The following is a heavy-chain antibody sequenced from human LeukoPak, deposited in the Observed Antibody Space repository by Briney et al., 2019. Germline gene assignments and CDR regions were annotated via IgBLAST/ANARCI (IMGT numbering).Heavy chain of an antibody. D-gene: IGHD3-3*01. CDR1: GYTFTGYY. V-gene: IGHV1-2*06. J-gene: IGHJ4*02. CDR3: ARDAGTYYDFWSGYYAGY. CDR2: INPNSGGT. Sequence: GASVKVSCKASGYTFTGYYMHWVRQAPGQGLEWMGRINPNSGGTNYAQKFQGRVTMTRDTSISTAYKELSRLRSDETAVYYCARDAGTYYDFWSGYYAGYWGQGTLVTVSS.